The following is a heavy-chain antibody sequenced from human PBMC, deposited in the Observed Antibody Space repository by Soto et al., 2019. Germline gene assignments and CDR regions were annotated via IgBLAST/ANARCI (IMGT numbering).Heavy chain of an antibody. J-gene: IGHJ5*02. V-gene: IGHV3-23*01. CDR3: AKVPWAVYCRGGSCYHNWFYR. Sequence: EVRLLESGGGLVQPGGSLRLSCAASGFTFSSYAVTWVRQAPGKGLEWVSTIGGSGTTTDYADSVKGRSTISRDNSKKTLYLQMNRLRSEDTAGYYCAKVPWAVYCRGGSCYHNWFYRWGQGSLVTASS. CDR1: GFTFSSYA. CDR2: IGGSGTTT. D-gene: IGHD2-15*01.